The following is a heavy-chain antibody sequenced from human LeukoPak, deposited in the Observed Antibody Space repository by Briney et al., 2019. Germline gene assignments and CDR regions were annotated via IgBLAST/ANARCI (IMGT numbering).Heavy chain of an antibody. CDR2: ISWNSGSI. V-gene: IGHV3-9*01. J-gene: IGHJ4*02. CDR1: GFTFDDYA. D-gene: IGHD3-3*01. CDR3: AKGVRSGYPNYFDY. Sequence: GRSLRLSCAASGFTFDDYAMHWVRQAPGKGLEWVSGISWNSGSIGYADSVRGRFTISRDNAKNSLYLQMNSLRAEDTALYYCAKGVRSGYPNYFDYWGQGTLVTVSS.